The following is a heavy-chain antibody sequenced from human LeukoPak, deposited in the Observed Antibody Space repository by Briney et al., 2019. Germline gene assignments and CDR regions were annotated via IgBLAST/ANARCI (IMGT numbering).Heavy chain of an antibody. Sequence: SETLSLTCTVSGGSISSYYWSWIRQPPGKGLEWIGYIYYSGSTNYNPSLKSRVTISVDTSKNQFSLKLSSVTAAVTAVYYCVATALRRRKDYYGMDVWGKGTTVTVSS. J-gene: IGHJ6*04. D-gene: IGHD4-17*01. CDR3: VATALRRRKDYYGMDV. V-gene: IGHV4-59*01. CDR1: GGSISSYY. CDR2: IYYSGST.